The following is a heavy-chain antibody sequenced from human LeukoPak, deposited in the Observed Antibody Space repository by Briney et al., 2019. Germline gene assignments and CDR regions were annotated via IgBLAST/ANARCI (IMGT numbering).Heavy chain of an antibody. CDR2: MNPNSGNT. CDR1: GYTFTSHD. V-gene: IGHV1-8*01. D-gene: IGHD2-15*01. J-gene: IGHJ5*02. Sequence: ASVKVSCKASGYTFTSHDINWVRQATGQGLEWMGWMNPNSGNTGYAQKFQGRVTMTRNTSISTAYMELSSLRSEDTAVYYCARGGIVVVVAAISSPFDPWGQGTLVTVSS. CDR3: ARGGIVVVVAAISSPFDP.